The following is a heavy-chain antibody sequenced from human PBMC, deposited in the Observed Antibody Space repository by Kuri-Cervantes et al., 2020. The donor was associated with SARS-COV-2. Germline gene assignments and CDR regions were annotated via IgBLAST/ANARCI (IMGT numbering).Heavy chain of an antibody. CDR2: IKQDGSEK. CDR1: GFTFNSYW. CDR3: SRTYDSSGSLYYYYYMDV. V-gene: IGHV3-7*01. Sequence: GESLKISCAASGFTFNSYWMTWVRQAPGGGLEWVANIKQDGSEKYYAGSVEGRFTISRDNPRNSLYLQMNSLRAEDTAVYYCSRTYDSSGSLYYYYYMDVWGKGTTVTVSS. J-gene: IGHJ6*03. D-gene: IGHD3-22*01.